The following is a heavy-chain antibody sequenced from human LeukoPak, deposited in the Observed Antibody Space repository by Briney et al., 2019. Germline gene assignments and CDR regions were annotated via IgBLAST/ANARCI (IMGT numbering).Heavy chain of an antibody. J-gene: IGHJ6*02. Sequence: ASVKVSCKASGYTFTDYSIHWVRQAPGQGLEWMGSINPKSDVTNYAQKFQGRVTMTRDTSISSGYMELTRLTSDDTAIYFCARKYLGESSSWYFYFYGLDVWGQGTTVTVSS. CDR1: GYTFTDYS. V-gene: IGHV1-2*02. CDR2: INPKSDVT. D-gene: IGHD6-13*01. CDR3: ARKYLGESSSWYFYFYGLDV.